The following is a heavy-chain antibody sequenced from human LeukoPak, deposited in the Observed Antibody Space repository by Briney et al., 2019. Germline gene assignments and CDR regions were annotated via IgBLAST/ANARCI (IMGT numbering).Heavy chain of an antibody. CDR2: IIPALNIT. D-gene: IGHD1-26*01. Sequence: GASVTVSCKTSGGTFSSPAITWVRQAPGQGLEWMGRIIPALNITSYAQKFQGRVTMTRDTSTSTVYMELSSLRSDDTAVYYCARDLGGSYQDYWGQGTLVTVSS. CDR1: GGTFSSPA. CDR3: ARDLGGSYQDY. J-gene: IGHJ4*02. V-gene: IGHV1-69*04.